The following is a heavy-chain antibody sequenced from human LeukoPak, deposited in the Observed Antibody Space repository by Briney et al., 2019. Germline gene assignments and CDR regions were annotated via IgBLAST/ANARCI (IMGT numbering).Heavy chain of an antibody. CDR2: IYNGVPT. CDR3: VHTTGWPGFDY. V-gene: IGHV4-4*09. J-gene: IGHJ4*02. Sequence: SETLSLICTTSGVSISRFYWSWVRQPPGKGLEWIANIYNGVPTFFNPSLKSRATISVDTSKGQFSLQLASVTAADTAVYYCVHTTGWPGFDYWGQGILVTVSS. D-gene: IGHD6-19*01. CDR1: GVSISRFY.